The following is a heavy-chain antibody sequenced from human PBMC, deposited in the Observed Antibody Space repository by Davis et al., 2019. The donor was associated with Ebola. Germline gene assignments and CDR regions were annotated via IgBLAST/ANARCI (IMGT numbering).Heavy chain of an antibody. CDR1: RFTFSLFA. CDR3: ARDTAMAY. CDR2: ISYDGRNK. V-gene: IGHV3-30*04. Sequence: GGSPRLSCAASRFTFSLFAMHWVRQAPGKGLEWVAVISYDGRNKYYADSVKGRFTISRDNSKNTLYLQMNSLRAEDTAVYYCARDTAMAYWGQGTLVTVSS. J-gene: IGHJ4*02. D-gene: IGHD5-18*01.